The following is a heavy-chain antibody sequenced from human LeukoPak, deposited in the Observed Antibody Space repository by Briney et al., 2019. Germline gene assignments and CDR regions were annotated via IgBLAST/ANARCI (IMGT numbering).Heavy chain of an antibody. V-gene: IGHV4-39*07. CDR2: IYYSGST. CDR3: ARDLVGAPN. Sequence: PSETLSLTCTVSGGSISSSIYYWGWIRQPPGKGLEWIGSIYYSGSTYYNPSLKSRVTISVDTSKNQFSLKLSSVTAADTAVYYCARDLVGAPNWGQGTLVTVSS. D-gene: IGHD1-26*01. J-gene: IGHJ4*02. CDR1: GGSISSSIYY.